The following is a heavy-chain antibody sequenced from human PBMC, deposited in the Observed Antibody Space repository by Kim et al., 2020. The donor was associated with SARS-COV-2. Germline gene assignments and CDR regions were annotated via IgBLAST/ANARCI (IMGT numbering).Heavy chain of an antibody. J-gene: IGHJ4*02. D-gene: IGHD3-10*01. CDR2: INHSGST. CDR3: ARVPYYYGSGVFDY. Sequence: SETLSLTCAVYGGSFSGYYWSWIRQPPGKGLEWIGEINHSGSTNYNPSLNSRVTISVDTSKNQFSLKLSSVTAADTAVYYCARVPYYYGSGVFDYWCQGTQVTVSS. CDR1: GGSFSGYY. V-gene: IGHV4-34*01.